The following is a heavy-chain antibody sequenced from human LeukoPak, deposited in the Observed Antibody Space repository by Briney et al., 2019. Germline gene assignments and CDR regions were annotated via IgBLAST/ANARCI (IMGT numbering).Heavy chain of an antibody. CDR2: IYYSGYT. CDR3: ARTTMVRGTYYMDV. CDR1: GGSISSYY. J-gene: IGHJ6*03. D-gene: IGHD3-10*01. V-gene: IGHV4-59*01. Sequence: PSETLSLTCTVSGGSISSYYRSWIRQPPGKGLEWIGCIYYSGYTNYKSSLKSRVTISVDTSKNQFSLKLSSVTAADTAVYYCARTTMVRGTYYMDVWGKGTTVIVSS.